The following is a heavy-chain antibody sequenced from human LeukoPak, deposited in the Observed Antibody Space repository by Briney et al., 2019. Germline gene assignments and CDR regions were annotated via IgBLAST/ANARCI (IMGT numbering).Heavy chain of an antibody. CDR2: INPSGGST. J-gene: IGHJ4*02. V-gene: IGHV1-46*01. CDR3: ARTSGSYYHDY. Sequence: ASVKVSCKASGYTFTSYYMHWLRQAPGQGLEWMGIINPSGGSTSYAQKFQGRVTMTRDTSTSTVYMELSSLRSEDTAVYYCARTSGSYYHDYWGQGTLVTVSS. D-gene: IGHD1-26*01. CDR1: GYTFTSYY.